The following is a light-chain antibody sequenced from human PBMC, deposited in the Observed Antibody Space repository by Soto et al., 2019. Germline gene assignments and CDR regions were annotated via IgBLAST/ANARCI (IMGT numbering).Light chain of an antibody. V-gene: IGLV2-14*03. Sequence: QSALTQPASVSGSPGQSITISCTGTSSDVGGYNYVSWYQQHPGKAPKLMIYEVTNRPSGVSNRFSGSKSGNTASLTISGLQAEDEADYYCGSYTTTRGVFGTGTQLTVL. CDR1: SSDVGGYNY. CDR3: GSYTTTRGV. CDR2: EVT. J-gene: IGLJ1*01.